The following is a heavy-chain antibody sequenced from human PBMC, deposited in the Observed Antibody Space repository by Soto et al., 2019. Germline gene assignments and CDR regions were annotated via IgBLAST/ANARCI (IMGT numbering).Heavy chain of an antibody. CDR3: AKDPGRQLKDLNWFDP. CDR2: ISYDGSNK. V-gene: IGHV3-30*18. J-gene: IGHJ5*02. D-gene: IGHD6-6*01. Sequence: LRLSCAASGFTFSSYGMHWVRQAPGKGLEWVAVISYDGSNKYYADSVKGRFTISRDNSKNTLYLQMNSLRAEDTAVYYCAKDPGRQLKDLNWFDPWGQGTLVTVSS. CDR1: GFTFSSYG.